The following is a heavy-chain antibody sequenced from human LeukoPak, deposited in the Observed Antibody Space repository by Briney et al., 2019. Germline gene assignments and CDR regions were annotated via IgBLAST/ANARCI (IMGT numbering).Heavy chain of an antibody. CDR1: GFSFSSYG. CDR2: ISNDGSIT. J-gene: IGHJ4*02. D-gene: IGHD4-11*01. V-gene: IGHV3-30*18. Sequence: TGGSLRLSCAASGFSFSSYGMHWVRQAPGKGLEWVAVISNDGSITKYGDSVKGRFTISRDNSKNTLYVQMNSLRTDDTAVYYCAKSKSPYPMDYIFDFWGQGTLATVSS. CDR3: AKSKSPYPMDYIFDF.